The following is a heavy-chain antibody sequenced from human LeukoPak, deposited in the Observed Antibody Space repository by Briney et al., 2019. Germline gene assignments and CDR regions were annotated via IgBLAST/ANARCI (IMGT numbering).Heavy chain of an antibody. Sequence: SETLSLTCSVSGGSINSYYWSWIRQPPGKGLEWVGYIYSRGSTDYNPSLKSRVTVSVDTSKNQFSLRLSSVTAADTGIYYCARDRGLSGYRTTWLDYWGQGALVTVSS. CDR2: IYSRGST. J-gene: IGHJ4*02. CDR1: GGSINSYY. D-gene: IGHD6-13*01. CDR3: ARDRGLSGYRTTWLDY. V-gene: IGHV4-59*01.